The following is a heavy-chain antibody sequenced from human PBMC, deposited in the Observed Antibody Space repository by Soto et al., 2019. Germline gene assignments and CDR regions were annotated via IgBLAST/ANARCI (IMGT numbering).Heavy chain of an antibody. J-gene: IGHJ6*02. CDR2: IVVASGQT. CDR1: GSGFIRSG. Sequence: GASVKVSCKASGSGFIRSGIQWVRQAHGQRLEWIGWIVVASGQTNYAQNCRGRVAITRDTSTATAYIELTGLTSEDTAVYFCSADRPDIGVGWWVWGQGTTVTVSS. D-gene: IGHD2-15*01. CDR3: SADRPDIGVGWWV. V-gene: IGHV1-58*02.